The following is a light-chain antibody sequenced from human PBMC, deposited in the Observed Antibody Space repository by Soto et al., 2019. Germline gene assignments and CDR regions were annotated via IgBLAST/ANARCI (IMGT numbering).Light chain of an antibody. V-gene: IGKV3-20*01. CDR2: GAS. CDR3: HQYGSSPGT. J-gene: IGKJ1*01. CDR1: QSVTNNY. Sequence: EIVLTQSPGTLSSTPGGRATLSCRASQSVTNNYLAWYQQKRGQAPRLLIWGASIRAADLPDRFSGGGSETDFTLTISRLETEDFAVYYCHQYGSSPGTFGQGTKAAIK.